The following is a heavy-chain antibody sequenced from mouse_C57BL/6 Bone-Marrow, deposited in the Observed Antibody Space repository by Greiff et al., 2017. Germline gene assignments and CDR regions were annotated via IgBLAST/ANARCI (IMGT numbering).Heavy chain of an antibody. Sequence: VKLQESGPGLVAPSQSLSITCTVSGFSLTSYGVDWVRQSPGKGLEWLGVIWGVGSTNYNSALKSSLSISKDNSKSQVFLKMNSLQTDDTAMYYCASLGRPFAYWGQGTLVTVSA. CDR2: IWGVGST. J-gene: IGHJ3*01. CDR3: ASLGRPFAY. D-gene: IGHD4-1*01. CDR1: GFSLTSYG. V-gene: IGHV2-6*01.